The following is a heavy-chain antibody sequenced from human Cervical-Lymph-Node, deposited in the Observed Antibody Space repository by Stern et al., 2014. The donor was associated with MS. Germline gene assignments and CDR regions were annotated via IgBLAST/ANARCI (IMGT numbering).Heavy chain of an antibody. Sequence: QVQLGQSGAEVKKPGASVKVSCKASGYTFTSYDINWVRQATGHGLEWMGWMNPNIGNTGYAQKCQGRVTMTRNTSISTAYMELSSLRSEDTAVYYCARDCKLRRFGSSGGFDPWGQGTLVTVSS. D-gene: IGHD3-10*01. CDR3: ARDCKLRRFGSSGGFDP. CDR1: GYTFTSYD. CDR2: MNPNIGNT. V-gene: IGHV1-8*01. J-gene: IGHJ5*02.